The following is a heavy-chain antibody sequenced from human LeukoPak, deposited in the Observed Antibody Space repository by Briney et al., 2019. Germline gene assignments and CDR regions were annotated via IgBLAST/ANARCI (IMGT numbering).Heavy chain of an antibody. J-gene: IGHJ4*02. CDR2: IRSSGGST. V-gene: IGHV3-23*01. CDR3: ASKIGYCSSASCYLDY. CDR1: AFTFSSYD. Sequence: GGSLRLSCAASAFTFSSYDMTWARQAPGKGLEWVSAIRSSGGSTDYADSVKGRFTISRDNSKNTLDLQMNSLRAEDTAVYYCASKIGYCSSASCYLDYWGQGTLVTVSS. D-gene: IGHD2-15*01.